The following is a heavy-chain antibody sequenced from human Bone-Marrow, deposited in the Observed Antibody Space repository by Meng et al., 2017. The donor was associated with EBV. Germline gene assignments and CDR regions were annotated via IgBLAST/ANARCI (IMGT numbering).Heavy chain of an antibody. V-gene: IGHV3-15*01. J-gene: IGHJ4*02. CDR3: ATESTTFEY. CDR1: GFTFRKAW. Sequence: VELWESGGGFVKLGRSLRLSCAASGFTFRKAWMSWVRQAPGKGLEWVGRVKSQADGGTTDYTAAVRGRFTISRDDSRNMLYLQINSLQIEDSALYYCATESTTFEYWGLGTLVTVSS. CDR2: VKSQADGGTT. D-gene: IGHD1-1*01.